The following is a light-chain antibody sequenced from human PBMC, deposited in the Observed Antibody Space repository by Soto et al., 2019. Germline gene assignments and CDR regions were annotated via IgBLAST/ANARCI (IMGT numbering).Light chain of an antibody. Sequence: QSALTQPASVSGSPGQSITISCTGTSSDVGGYNYVSWYQQHPGKAPKLMIYEVSNRPSGVSNRFSGSKSGNTASLTISGLQAEDEGDYYCSSYTSSSTHWVFGGGTKVTVL. CDR1: SSDVGGYNY. J-gene: IGLJ3*02. CDR3: SSYTSSSTHWV. V-gene: IGLV2-14*01. CDR2: EVS.